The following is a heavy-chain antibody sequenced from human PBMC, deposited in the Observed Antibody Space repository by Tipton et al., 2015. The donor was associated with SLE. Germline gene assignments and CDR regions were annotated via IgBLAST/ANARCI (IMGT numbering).Heavy chain of an antibody. V-gene: IGHV4-59*02. CDR2: VHPSGST. CDR1: GGFVNIYY. CDR3: ARGWSSSSYYYYYMDV. Sequence: GLVKPSETLSLICSVSGGFVNIYYWSWMRHSPGKGLEWIGYVHPSGSTNYNPSLKSRVTISVDTSKNQFSLKLSSVTAADTAVYYCARGWSSSSYYYYYMDVWGKGTTVTVSS. J-gene: IGHJ6*03. D-gene: IGHD6-6*01.